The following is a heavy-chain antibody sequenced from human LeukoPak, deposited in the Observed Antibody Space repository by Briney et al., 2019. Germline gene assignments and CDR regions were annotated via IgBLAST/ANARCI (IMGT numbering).Heavy chain of an antibody. CDR2: IYPGDSNT. Sequence: PGESLKISCKGSGYSFTSYWIGWVRQMPGKGLEWMGIIYPGDSNTRYSPSFQGQVTISADKSISTAYLQWSGLKASDTAMYYCARLAISSIWSVYFDYRGQGTLVTVSS. CDR1: GYSFTSYW. CDR3: ARLAISSIWSVYFDY. J-gene: IGHJ4*02. V-gene: IGHV5-51*01. D-gene: IGHD6-13*01.